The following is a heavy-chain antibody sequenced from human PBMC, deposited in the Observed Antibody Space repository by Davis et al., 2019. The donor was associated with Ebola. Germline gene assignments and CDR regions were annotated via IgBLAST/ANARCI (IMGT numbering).Heavy chain of an antibody. CDR1: GFTFNSYG. V-gene: IGHV3-33*01. Sequence: GESLKISCAASGFTFNSYGMHWVRQAPGKGLGWVAFIWYDGSKKYYADSVKGRFTISRDNSKNTLYLQMDSLRAEDTAVYYCARMLEGGYSGYDLFFRNWFDPWGQGTLVTVSS. CDR2: IWYDGSKK. J-gene: IGHJ5*02. CDR3: ARMLEGGYSGYDLFFRNWFDP. D-gene: IGHD5-12*01.